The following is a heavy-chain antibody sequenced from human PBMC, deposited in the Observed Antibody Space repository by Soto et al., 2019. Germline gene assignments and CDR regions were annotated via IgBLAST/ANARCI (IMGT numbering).Heavy chain of an antibody. CDR1: GFTFSSYG. D-gene: IGHD1-26*01. CDR2: IWYDGSNK. CDR3: ARDPSPVGATLGPFDY. V-gene: IGHV3-33*01. J-gene: IGHJ4*02. Sequence: GGSLRLSCAASGFTFSSYGMHWVRQAPGKGLEWVAVIWYDGSNKYYADSVKGRFTISRDNSKNTLYLQMNSLRAEDTAVYYRARDPSPVGATLGPFDYWGQGTLVTVSS.